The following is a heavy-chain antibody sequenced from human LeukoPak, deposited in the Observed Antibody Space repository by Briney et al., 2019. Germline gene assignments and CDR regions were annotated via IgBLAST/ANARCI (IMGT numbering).Heavy chain of an antibody. CDR3: ARGFYGIDY. CDR1: GFTFSSYG. J-gene: IGHJ4*02. CDR2: ISHDGSEK. Sequence: GRSLRLSCAASGFTFSSYGMHWVRQAPGKGLEWVALISHDGSEKYYADSVKGRFTIPRDNSKNTVNLQMNSLRAEDTAVYYCARGFYGIDYWGQGTLVTVSS. V-gene: IGHV3-30*19. D-gene: IGHD1-26*01.